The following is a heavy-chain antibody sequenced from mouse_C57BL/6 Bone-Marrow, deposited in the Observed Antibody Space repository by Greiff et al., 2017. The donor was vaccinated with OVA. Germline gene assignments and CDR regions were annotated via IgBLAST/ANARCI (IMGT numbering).Heavy chain of an antibody. V-gene: IGHV1-15*01. CDR2: IDPENGGT. CDR1: GYTFTDYE. CDR3: TRDYSNYYAIDY. Sequence: QVQLQQPGAELVRPGASVTLSCKASGYTFTDYEMHWVKQTPVHGLEWIGAIDPENGGTDYNQKFKGKAILTVDKSSSTAYMELRSLTSEDAAFYCYTRDYSNYYAIDYWDQGTAVTVSS. D-gene: IGHD2-5*01. J-gene: IGHJ4*01.